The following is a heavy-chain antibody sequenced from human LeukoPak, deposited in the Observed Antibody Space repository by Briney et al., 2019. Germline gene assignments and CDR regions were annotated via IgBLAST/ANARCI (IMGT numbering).Heavy chain of an antibody. CDR1: GYTFTAHY. D-gene: IGHD2-21*01. Sequence: ASVKVSCKASGYTFTAHYMHWVRQAPGQGLEWMGRINPSSGDTEYGQRFQGRVTLTRDTSSSTANMELRRLRSDDTAVYYCARNPGYSYAFDIWGQGTVVIVSS. CDR3: ARNPGYSYAFDI. J-gene: IGHJ3*02. CDR2: INPSSGDT. V-gene: IGHV1-2*06.